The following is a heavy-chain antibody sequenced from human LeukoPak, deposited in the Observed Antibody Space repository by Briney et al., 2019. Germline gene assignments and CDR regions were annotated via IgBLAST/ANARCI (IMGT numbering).Heavy chain of an antibody. Sequence: SETLSLTCTVSGGSISSGGYYWSRIRQHPGKGLEWIGYIYYSGSTYYNPSLKSRVTISVDTSKNQFSLKLSSVTAADTAVYYCAGGRAPYSGYDWSWFDPWGQGTLVTVSS. CDR1: GGSISSGGYY. CDR2: IYYSGST. D-gene: IGHD5-12*01. CDR3: AGGRAPYSGYDWSWFDP. V-gene: IGHV4-31*03. J-gene: IGHJ5*02.